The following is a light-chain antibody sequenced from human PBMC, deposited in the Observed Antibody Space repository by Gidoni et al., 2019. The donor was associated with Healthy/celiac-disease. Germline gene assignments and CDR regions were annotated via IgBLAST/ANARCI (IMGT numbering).Light chain of an antibody. V-gene: IGKV3-20*01. Sequence: ELVLMPSPGTLSLSPGERATLSCRASQSVSSSYLAWYQQKPGQAPRLLIYGASSRATGIPDRFSGSGSGTDFTLTISRLEPEDFAVYYCQQYGSSSYTFGQGTKLEIK. CDR3: QQYGSSSYT. CDR2: GAS. J-gene: IGKJ2*01. CDR1: QSVSSSY.